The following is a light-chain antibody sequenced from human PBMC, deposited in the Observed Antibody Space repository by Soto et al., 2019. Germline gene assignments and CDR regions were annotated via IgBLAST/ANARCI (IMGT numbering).Light chain of an antibody. CDR2: GAS. CDR3: QQYNKWLT. J-gene: IGKJ4*01. CDR1: QSVRTN. Sequence: EIMMTQSPATLSVSPGERATLSCRASQSVRTNLGWYQQKPGQAPRLLIYGASTRATGVPARFSGSGSGTEFTLTISSLQSEDVAIYYCQQYNKWLTFGGGTQVEIK. V-gene: IGKV3-15*01.